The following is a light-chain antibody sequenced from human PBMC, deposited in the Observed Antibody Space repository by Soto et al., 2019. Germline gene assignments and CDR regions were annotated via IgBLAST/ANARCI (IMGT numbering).Light chain of an antibody. CDR3: QQYSSYWT. CDR1: QSISSW. V-gene: IGKV1-5*03. Sequence: DIPMTQSPSTLSASVGDRVTITCRASQSISSWLAWYQQKPGKAPKLLIYKASSLESGAPSRFSGSGSGTEITLTISSLQPDDSATYYCQQYSSYWTFGQGTKVEIK. J-gene: IGKJ1*01. CDR2: KAS.